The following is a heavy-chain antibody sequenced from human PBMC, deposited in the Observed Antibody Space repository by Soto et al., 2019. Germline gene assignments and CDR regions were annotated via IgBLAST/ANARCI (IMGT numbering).Heavy chain of an antibody. Sequence: QVQLVQSGAEVKKPGSSVKVSCKASGGTFSSYAISWVRQAPGQGLEWMGGIIPIFGTANYAQKFQGRVTMTADESTSTAYMELSSLRSEDTAVYCCASLHGGYSYGSNDYWGQGTLVTVSS. V-gene: IGHV1-69*12. CDR3: ASLHGGYSYGSNDY. CDR2: IIPIFGTA. J-gene: IGHJ4*02. D-gene: IGHD5-18*01. CDR1: GGTFSSYA.